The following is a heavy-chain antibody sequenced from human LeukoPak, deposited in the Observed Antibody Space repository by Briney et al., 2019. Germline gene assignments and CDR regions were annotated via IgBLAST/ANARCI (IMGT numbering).Heavy chain of an antibody. CDR1: EFTFSYYR. CDR2: IMQDGSEK. V-gene: IGHV3-7*01. Sequence: TGGSLRLSCVASEFTFSYYRMNWVRQTPGKGLEWVANIMQDGSEKYYVDAVKGRFTISRDNAKNLLYLEMNSLRAEDTAVYFCARDAIFGVVHGMDVWGRGTRVTVSS. J-gene: IGHJ6*02. D-gene: IGHD3-3*01. CDR3: ARDAIFGVVHGMDV.